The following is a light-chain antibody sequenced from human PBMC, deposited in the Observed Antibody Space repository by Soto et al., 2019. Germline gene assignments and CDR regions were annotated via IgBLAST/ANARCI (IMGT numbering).Light chain of an antibody. CDR1: QGISSY. CDR2: AAS. J-gene: IGKJ4*01. V-gene: IGKV1-9*01. CDR3: QQLNSYPLT. Sequence: IQLTQSPSSLSVSVGDRVTITCRASQGISSYLAWYQQKPGKAPKLLIYAASTLQSGVPSRFSGSGSGTDFTLTISSLQPEDFATYYCQQLNSYPLTFGRATKVDIK.